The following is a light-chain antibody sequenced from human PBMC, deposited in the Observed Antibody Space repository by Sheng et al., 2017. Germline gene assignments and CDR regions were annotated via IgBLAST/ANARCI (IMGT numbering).Light chain of an antibody. J-gene: IGKJ4*01. CDR1: QDINIY. V-gene: IGKV1-9*01. CDR3: QQLNHYPLS. CDR2: AAS. Sequence: DIHLTQSPSFLSASIGDRVIITCRASQDINIYLAWYQQKPGKAPKVLISAASTLQSGVPSRFSGSGSGTEFTLTISSLQAEDFATYYCQQLNHYPLSFGGGTEVHVK.